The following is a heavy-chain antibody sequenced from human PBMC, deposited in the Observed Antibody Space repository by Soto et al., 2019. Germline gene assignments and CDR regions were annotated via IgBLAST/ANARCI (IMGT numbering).Heavy chain of an antibody. CDR3: ARGEMCAEYWYFDL. V-gene: IGHV3-30-3*01. CDR2: ISYDGSNK. Sequence: VQLVESGGGVVQPGRSLRLSCAASGLTFSSYAMHWVRQAPGKGLEWVAVISYDGSNKYYADSVKGRFTISRDNSKNTLYLQMNSLRAEDRAVYYCARGEMCAEYWYFDLWGRGTLVTVSS. CDR1: GLTFSSYA. J-gene: IGHJ2*01. D-gene: IGHD1-26*01.